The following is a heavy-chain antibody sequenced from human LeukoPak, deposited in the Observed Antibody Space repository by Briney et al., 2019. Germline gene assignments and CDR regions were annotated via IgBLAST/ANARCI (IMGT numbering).Heavy chain of an antibody. Sequence: ASVKVSCKASGYTFTGYYMHWVRQAPGQGLEWMGRINPNSGGTNYAQKFQGRVTMTRDTSISTAYMELSRLRSDDTAVYYCAQGIAVAGDGYDYWGQGTLVTVSS. CDR3: AQGIAVAGDGYDY. V-gene: IGHV1-2*06. D-gene: IGHD6-19*01. CDR1: GYTFTGYY. CDR2: INPNSGGT. J-gene: IGHJ4*02.